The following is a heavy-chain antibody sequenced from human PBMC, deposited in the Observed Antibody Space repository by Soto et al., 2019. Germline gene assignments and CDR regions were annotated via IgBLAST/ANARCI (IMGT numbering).Heavy chain of an antibody. CDR1: GFTFSSYG. Sequence: QVQLVESGGGVVQPGRSLRLSCAASGFTFSSYGMLWVRQAPGKGLEWVAVIWYDGSNKYYADSVKGRFTISRDNSKNPLYLQLTSLRAEDTAVYYCARSDSGNYLGWFVPWGQGTRVTVSS. CDR3: ARSDSGNYLGWFVP. V-gene: IGHV3-33*01. D-gene: IGHD1-26*01. CDR2: IWYDGSNK. J-gene: IGHJ5*02.